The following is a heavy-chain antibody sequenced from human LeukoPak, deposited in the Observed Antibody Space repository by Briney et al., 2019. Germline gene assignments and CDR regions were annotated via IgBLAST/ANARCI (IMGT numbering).Heavy chain of an antibody. Sequence: TGGSLRLSCAASGFTFSSYAMHWVRQAPGKGLEWVAVISYDGSNKYYADSVKGRFTISRDNSKNTLYLQMNSLRAEDTAVYYCARDRAVATSHYFAYWGQGTLVTVSS. CDR2: ISYDGSNK. CDR3: ARDRAVATSHYFAY. J-gene: IGHJ4*02. CDR1: GFTFSSYA. D-gene: IGHD5-12*01. V-gene: IGHV3-30-3*01.